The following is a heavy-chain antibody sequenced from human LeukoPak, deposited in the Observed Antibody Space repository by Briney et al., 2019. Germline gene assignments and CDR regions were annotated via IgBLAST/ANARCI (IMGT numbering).Heavy chain of an antibody. CDR1: GCTFTIYG. J-gene: IGHJ3*02. Sequence: ASVKVSCKASGCTFTIYGISWVRQAPGQGLEWMGWISAYNGNTNYAQKLQGRVTMTTDTSTSTAYMELRSLRSDDAAVYYCAILEWSDAFDIWGQGTMITVSS. D-gene: IGHD3-3*01. CDR2: ISAYNGNT. V-gene: IGHV1-18*01. CDR3: AILEWSDAFDI.